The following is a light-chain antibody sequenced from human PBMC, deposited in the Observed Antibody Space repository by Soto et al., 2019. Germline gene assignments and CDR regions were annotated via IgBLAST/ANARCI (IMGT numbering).Light chain of an antibody. CDR2: VAS. V-gene: IGKV1-39*01. CDR3: QESYSFLWGT. Sequence: DIQMTQSPSSLSASVGDRVTITCRTSQSINTYLKWYQQKPGKATKLLIYVASSLQSGVPVRFSGSGSGTVFTLTITTLQPEDFATYYCQESYSFLWGTCGQGTKVEIK. CDR1: QSINTY. J-gene: IGKJ1*01.